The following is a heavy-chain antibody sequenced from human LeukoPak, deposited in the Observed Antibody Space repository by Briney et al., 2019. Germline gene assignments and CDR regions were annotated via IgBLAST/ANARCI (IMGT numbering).Heavy chain of an antibody. V-gene: IGHV4-38-2*02. CDR3: AREPGLAYCGGDCYQHFDI. D-gene: IGHD2-21*02. J-gene: IGHJ3*02. Sequence: SETLSLTCTVSNYSISTDYYWGWIRQPPGKGLEWIGSINHYGSTFYNSSLRSRVTISVDTSKNQFSLKLNSVTAADTAVYYCAREPGLAYCGGDCYQHFDIWGQGTMVTVSS. CDR2: INHYGST. CDR1: NYSISTDYY.